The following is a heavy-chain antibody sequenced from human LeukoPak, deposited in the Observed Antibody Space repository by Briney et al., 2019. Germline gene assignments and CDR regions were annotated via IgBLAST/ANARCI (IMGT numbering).Heavy chain of an antibody. CDR2: IIPILGIA. V-gene: IGHV1-69*04. CDR1: GGTFSSYA. D-gene: IGHD2-21*02. Sequence: ASVKVSCKASGGTFSSYAISWVRQAPGQGLEWMGRIIPILGIANYAQKFQGRVTITAGKSTSTAYMELSSLRSEDTAVYYCARGGSCGGDCYLNYYYYGMDVWGQGTTVTVSS. CDR3: ARGGSCGGDCYLNYYYYGMDV. J-gene: IGHJ6*02.